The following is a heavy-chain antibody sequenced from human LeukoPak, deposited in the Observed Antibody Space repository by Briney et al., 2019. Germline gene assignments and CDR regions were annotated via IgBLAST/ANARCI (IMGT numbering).Heavy chain of an antibody. Sequence: TQTLYLTCTVSGGSISSGGYYWSWIRQHPGKGLEWIGYIYYSGSTYYNPSLKSRVTISVDTSKNQFSLKLSSVTAADTAVYYCARHLLDAFDIWGQGTMVTVSS. CDR2: IYYSGST. CDR1: GGSISSGGYY. CDR3: ARHLLDAFDI. V-gene: IGHV4-31*03. J-gene: IGHJ3*02.